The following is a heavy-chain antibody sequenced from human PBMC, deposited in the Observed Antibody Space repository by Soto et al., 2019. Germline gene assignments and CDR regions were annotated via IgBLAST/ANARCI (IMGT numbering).Heavy chain of an antibody. Sequence: SETLSLTCAVSGGSISSGGYSWSWIRQPPGKGLEWIGYIYHSGSTYYNPSLKSRVTISVDRSKNQFSLKLSSVTAADTAVYYCARGGFLEWLLTPTFFDPWGQGTLVTVSS. J-gene: IGHJ5*02. CDR1: GGSISSGGYS. D-gene: IGHD3-3*01. V-gene: IGHV4-30-2*01. CDR2: IYHSGST. CDR3: ARGGFLEWLLTPTFFDP.